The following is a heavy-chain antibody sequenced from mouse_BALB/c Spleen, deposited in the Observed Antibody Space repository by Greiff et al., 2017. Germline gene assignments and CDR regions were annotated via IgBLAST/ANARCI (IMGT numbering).Heavy chain of an antibody. J-gene: IGHJ3*01. CDR1: GFNIKDTY. V-gene: IGHV14-3*02. D-gene: IGHD1-1*01. Sequence: VQLKQSGAELVKPGASVKLSCTASGFNIKDTYMHWVKQRPEQGLEWIGRIDPANGNTKYDPKFQGKATITADTSSNTAYLQLSSLTSEDTAVYYCARVGLRSPFAYWGQGTLVTVSA. CDR3: ARVGLRSPFAY. CDR2: IDPANGNT.